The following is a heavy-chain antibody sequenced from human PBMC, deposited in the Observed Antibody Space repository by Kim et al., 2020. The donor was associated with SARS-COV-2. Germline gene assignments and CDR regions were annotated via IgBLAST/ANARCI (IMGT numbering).Heavy chain of an antibody. CDR1: GFTFSDYY. D-gene: IGHD1-1*01. J-gene: IGHJ3*02. V-gene: IGHV3-11*01. CDR3: ARDRGYNWNDVDAFDI. Sequence: GGSLRLSCAASGFTFSDYYMSWIRQAPGKGLEWVSYISSSGSTIYYADSVKGRFTISRDNAKNSLYLQMNSLRAEDTAVYYCARDRGYNWNDVDAFDIWGQGTMVTVSS. CDR2: ISSSGSTI.